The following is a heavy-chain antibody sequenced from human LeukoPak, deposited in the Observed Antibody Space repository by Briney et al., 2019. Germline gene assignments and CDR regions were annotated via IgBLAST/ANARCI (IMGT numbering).Heavy chain of an antibody. J-gene: IGHJ6*03. CDR3: ARVPTKRLRWPGDYYYMDV. D-gene: IGHD4-23*01. CDR1: GYTFTSYD. V-gene: IGHV1-8*01. Sequence: GASVKVSCKASGYTFTSYDINWVRQATGQGLEWMGWMNPNSGITGYAQKFQGRVTMTRNTSISTAYMELSSLRSEDTAVYYCARVPTKRLRWPGDYYYMDVWGKGTTVTVSS. CDR2: MNPNSGIT.